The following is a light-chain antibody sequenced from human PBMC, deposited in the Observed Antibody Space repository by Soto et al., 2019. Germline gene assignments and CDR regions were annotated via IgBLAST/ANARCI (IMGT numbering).Light chain of an antibody. CDR3: CSYAGTSSV. CDR1: SSDVGSYNL. Sequence: QSVLTQPASVSGSPGQSITISCTGTSSDVGSYNLVSWYQHHPGKVPKLMIYEVNKRPSGVSNRFSGSKSGNTASLTISGLQAEDEADYHCCSYAGTSSVFGTGTKVTVL. V-gene: IGLV2-23*02. J-gene: IGLJ1*01. CDR2: EVN.